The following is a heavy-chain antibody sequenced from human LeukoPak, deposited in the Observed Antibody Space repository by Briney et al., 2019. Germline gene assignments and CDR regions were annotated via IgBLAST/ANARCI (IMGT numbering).Heavy chain of an antibody. CDR1: GFTFSSYS. CDR2: ISSSSSYI. V-gene: IGHV3-21*01. CDR3: ARDYSSSWAGAFDI. Sequence: GGSLRLSCAASGFTFSSYSMNWVRQAPGKGLEWVSSISSSSSYIYYADSVKGRFTISRDNAKNSLYLQMNSLRAEDTAVYYCARDYSSSWAGAFDIWGQGTMVTVSS. D-gene: IGHD6-13*01. J-gene: IGHJ3*02.